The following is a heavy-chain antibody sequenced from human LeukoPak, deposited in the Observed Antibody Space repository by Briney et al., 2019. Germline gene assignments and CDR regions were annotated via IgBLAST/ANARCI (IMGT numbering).Heavy chain of an antibody. CDR2: INHSGST. V-gene: IGHV4-34*01. J-gene: IGHJ4*02. D-gene: IGHD3-10*01. CDR1: GGSFSGYF. Sequence: SETLSLTCAVYGGSFSGYFWRWIRQPPGKGLEWIGEINHSGSTNYNPSLESRVIISADTSKNQFSLKLSSVTAADTAVYYCARSQNYYGSGDYWSPGTLVTVSS. CDR3: ARSQNYYGSGDY.